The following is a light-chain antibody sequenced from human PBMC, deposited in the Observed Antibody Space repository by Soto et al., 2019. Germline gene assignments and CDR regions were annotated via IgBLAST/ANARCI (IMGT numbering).Light chain of an antibody. CDR2: LGS. V-gene: IGKV2-28*01. CDR3: MQTLQTPT. Sequence: DIVMTQSALSLPVTTGEPASISCRSSQSLLHSNGYNYLDWYLQKPGQSPQLRIYLGSNRASGVPDRFSGSGSGTDFTLKISRVEAEYVGVYYCMQTLQTPTFGQGTKVDIK. J-gene: IGKJ1*01. CDR1: QSLLHSNGYNY.